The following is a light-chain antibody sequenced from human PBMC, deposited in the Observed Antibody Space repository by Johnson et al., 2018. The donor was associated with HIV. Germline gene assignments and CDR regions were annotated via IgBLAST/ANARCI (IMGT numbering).Light chain of an antibody. J-gene: IGLJ1*01. CDR1: SSNIGNSY. Sequence: QSVLTQPPSVSAAPGQKVTNSCSGSSSNIGNSYVSWYQQLPGTAPKLLIYDNNKRPSGIPDRFSGSKSGTSATLGITGLQTGDEADYYCGTWGGVFGTGTKVTVL. CDR3: GTWGGV. V-gene: IGLV1-51*01. CDR2: DNN.